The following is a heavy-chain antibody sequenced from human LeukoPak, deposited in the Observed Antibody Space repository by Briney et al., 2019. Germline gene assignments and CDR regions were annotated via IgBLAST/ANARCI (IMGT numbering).Heavy chain of an antibody. J-gene: IGHJ4*02. CDR1: GGSISSGGYY. D-gene: IGHD6-13*01. V-gene: IGHV4-30-2*02. Sequence: PSQTLSLTCTVSGGSISSGGYYWSWIRQPPGKGLEWIGYIYHSGSTYYNPSLKSRVTISVDRSKNQFSLKLSSVTAADTAVYYCARRGQQQLDYWGQGTLVTVSS. CDR2: IYHSGST. CDR3: ARRGQQQLDY.